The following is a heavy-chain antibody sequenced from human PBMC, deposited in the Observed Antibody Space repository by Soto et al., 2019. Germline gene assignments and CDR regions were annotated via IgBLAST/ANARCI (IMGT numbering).Heavy chain of an antibody. V-gene: IGHV1-69*01. CDR1: GGTFSSYT. J-gene: IGHJ4*02. Sequence: QVQLVQSGAEVKKPGSSVKVSCKASGGTFSSYTITWVRQAPGQGLEWMGGITPMFGTPNYAQKFRGRVTITADESTSTGYMDLSSLRSEDTAMYFCARDGTLYDSRAYYYLYWGQGTLVTVSS. CDR3: ARDGTLYDSRAYYYLY. D-gene: IGHD3-22*01. CDR2: ITPMFGTP.